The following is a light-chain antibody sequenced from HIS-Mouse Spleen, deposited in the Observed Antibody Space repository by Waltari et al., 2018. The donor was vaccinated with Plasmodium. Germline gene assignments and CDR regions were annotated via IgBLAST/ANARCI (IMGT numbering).Light chain of an antibody. CDR2: RNR. CDR1: NIGSKN. V-gene: IGLV3-9*01. CDR3: QVWDSSTVV. J-gene: IGLJ2*01. Sequence: SYELTQPLSVSVALGQTARITCGGNNIGSKNVHWYPQKPGQAQVLFIYRNRNRPSGIPERFSGSNSGNTATLTISRAQAGDEADYYCQVWDSSTVVFGGGTKLTVL.